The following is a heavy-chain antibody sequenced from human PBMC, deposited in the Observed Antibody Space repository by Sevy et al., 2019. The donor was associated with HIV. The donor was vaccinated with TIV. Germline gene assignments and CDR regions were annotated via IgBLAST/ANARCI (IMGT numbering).Heavy chain of an antibody. CDR1: GFTFSSYS. CDR2: ISSSSSYI. Sequence: GGSLRLSCAASGFTFSSYSMNWVRQAPGKGLEWVSSISSSSSYIYYADSVKGRFTISRDNAKNSLYLQMNSLSAEDTAVYYCAMVVRPSYGMDVWGQGTTVTVSS. V-gene: IGHV3-21*01. J-gene: IGHJ6*02. CDR3: AMVVRPSYGMDV. D-gene: IGHD2-15*01.